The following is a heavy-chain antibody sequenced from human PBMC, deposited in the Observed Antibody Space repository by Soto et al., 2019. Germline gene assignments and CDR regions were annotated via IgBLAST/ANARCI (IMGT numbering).Heavy chain of an antibody. CDR3: ARDKATGGNWFDP. D-gene: IGHD1-26*01. CDR1: GFTFSSYS. CDR2: ISSSSSYI. Sequence: GGSLRLSCAASGFTFSSYSMNWVRQAPGKGLEWVSSISSSSSYIYYADSVKGRFTISRDNAKNSLYLQMNSLRAEDTAVYYCARDKATGGNWFDPWGQGTLVTVSS. J-gene: IGHJ5*02. V-gene: IGHV3-21*01.